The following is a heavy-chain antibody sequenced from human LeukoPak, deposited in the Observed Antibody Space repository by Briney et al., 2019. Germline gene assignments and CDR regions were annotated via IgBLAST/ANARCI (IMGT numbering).Heavy chain of an antibody. CDR3: ARDRSGYSGYDFFDY. CDR2: ISISGSTI. Sequence: GGSLRLSCAASGFTFSSFEMNWVRQAPGKGLEWVSYISISGSTIYYADSVKGRFTISRDNAKNSLCLQMNSLRAEDTAVYYCARDRSGYSGYDFFDYWGQGALVTVSS. J-gene: IGHJ4*02. V-gene: IGHV3-48*03. CDR1: GFTFSSFE. D-gene: IGHD5-12*01.